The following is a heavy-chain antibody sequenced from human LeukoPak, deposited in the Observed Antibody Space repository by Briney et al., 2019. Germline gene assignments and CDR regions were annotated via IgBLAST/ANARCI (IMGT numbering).Heavy chain of an antibody. Sequence: ASAKVSCKASGYTFIGHYLHWVRQAPGQGLEWMGRINPNSGGTNYAQKFQGRVTMTRDTSISTAFMELSRLRSDDTAVYFCATISNLFYDSSGFSDVDYWGQGTLVTVSS. CDR3: ATISNLFYDSSGFSDVDY. V-gene: IGHV1-2*06. J-gene: IGHJ4*02. CDR1: GYTFIGHY. D-gene: IGHD3-22*01. CDR2: INPNSGGT.